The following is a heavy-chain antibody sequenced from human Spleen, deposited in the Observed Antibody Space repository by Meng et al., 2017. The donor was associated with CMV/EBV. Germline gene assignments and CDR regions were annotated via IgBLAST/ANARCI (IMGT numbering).Heavy chain of an antibody. CDR2: IIPILGIA. J-gene: IGHJ4*02. CDR1: GGPFSSYT. Sequence: KACGGPFSSYTISWVRQAPGQGLEWMGRIIPILGIANYAQKFQGRVTITADKSTSTAYMELSSLRSEDTAVYYCARDRVVGATPLDYWGQGTLVTVSS. CDR3: ARDRVVGATPLDY. D-gene: IGHD1-26*01. V-gene: IGHV1-69*04.